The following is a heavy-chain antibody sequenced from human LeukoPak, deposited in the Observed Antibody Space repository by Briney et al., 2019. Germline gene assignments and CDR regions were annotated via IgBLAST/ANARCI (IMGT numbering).Heavy chain of an antibody. CDR3: ARAASLPAGHFDL. Sequence: SETLSLTCTVSGGSISSGHYYWTWIRQPAGKGLEWIGRISTGGSTIYNPSLRSRVTLSVDTSNNQFSLKMSSVTAADAALYYCARAASLPAGHFDLWGRGTMVTVSS. D-gene: IGHD6-13*01. CDR1: GGSISSGHYY. J-gene: IGHJ2*01. CDR2: ISTGGST. V-gene: IGHV4-61*02.